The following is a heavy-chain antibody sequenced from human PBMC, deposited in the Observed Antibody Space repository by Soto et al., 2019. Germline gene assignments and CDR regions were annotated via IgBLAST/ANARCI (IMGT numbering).Heavy chain of an antibody. CDR1: GGSLSSGNYY. D-gene: IGHD3-10*01. CDR3: AREAGGYYYYAMDV. V-gene: IGHV4-61*01. J-gene: IGHJ6*02. CDR2: IYYSGST. Sequence: PSETLSLTCTVSGGSLSSGNYYWNWIRQPPGKGLEWIGYIYYSGSTNYNPSLKSRVTISVDTSKNQFSLKLSSVTAADTAMYYCAREAGGYYYYAMDVWGQGTTVTVSS.